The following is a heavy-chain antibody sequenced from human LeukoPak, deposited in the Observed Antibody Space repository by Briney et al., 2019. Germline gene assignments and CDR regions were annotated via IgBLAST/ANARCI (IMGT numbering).Heavy chain of an antibody. CDR2: INPSGGST. CDR1: GYSFTSHH. V-gene: IGHV1-46*01. D-gene: IGHD6-19*01. Sequence: ASVKVSCKASGYSFTSHHMHWVRQAPGQGLEWMGIINPSGGSTSYAQKFQGRVTMTRDTSTSTVYMELSSLRSEDTAVYYCATRGGYSSGWAYWGQGTLVTVSS. CDR3: ATRGGYSSGWAY. J-gene: IGHJ4*02.